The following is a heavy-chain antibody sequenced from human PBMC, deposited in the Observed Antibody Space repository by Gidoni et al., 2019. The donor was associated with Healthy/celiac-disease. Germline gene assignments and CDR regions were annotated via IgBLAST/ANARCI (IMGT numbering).Heavy chain of an antibody. D-gene: IGHD2-2*01. CDR1: GFTFGDYA. CDR2: IRSKAYGGTT. CDR3: TRSLVPAATGADV. J-gene: IGHJ6*04. Sequence: EVQLVESGGGLVKPGRSLRLSCTASGFTFGDYAMSWFRQAPGKGLEWVGFIRSKAYGGTTEYAASVKGRFTISRDDSKSIAYLQMNSLKTEDTAVYYCTRSLVPAATGADVWGKGTTVTVSS. V-gene: IGHV3-49*05.